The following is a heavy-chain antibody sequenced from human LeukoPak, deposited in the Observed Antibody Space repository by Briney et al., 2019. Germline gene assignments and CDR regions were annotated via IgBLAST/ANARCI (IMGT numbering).Heavy chain of an antibody. CDR2: TNTDGSRT. V-gene: IGHV3-74*01. CDR1: GFTFRSHW. Sequence: GGSLRLSCAASGFTFRSHWMFWIRQVPGKGLARVSHTNTDGSRTNYADSVKGRFTISRDNTKNTLYLQMNSLRADDSAMYYCARGEMVSAGPVVWGQGTLVTVSS. J-gene: IGHJ4*02. D-gene: IGHD2-8*01. CDR3: ARGEMVSAGPVV.